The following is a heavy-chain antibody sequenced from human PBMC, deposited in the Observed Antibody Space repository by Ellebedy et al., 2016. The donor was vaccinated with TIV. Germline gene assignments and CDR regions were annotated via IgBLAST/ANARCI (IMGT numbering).Heavy chain of an antibody. CDR2: ISSSSSYI. CDR3: ARAIYGASYL. Sequence: GESLKISCAASGFTFSSYSMNWVRQAPGRGLEWVSTISSSSSYIYYADSVKGRFTISRDNVKNSLYLQMNSLRAEDTAVYYCARAIYGASYLWGRGTLVTVSS. CDR1: GFTFSSYS. V-gene: IGHV3-21*01. D-gene: IGHD4-17*01. J-gene: IGHJ2*01.